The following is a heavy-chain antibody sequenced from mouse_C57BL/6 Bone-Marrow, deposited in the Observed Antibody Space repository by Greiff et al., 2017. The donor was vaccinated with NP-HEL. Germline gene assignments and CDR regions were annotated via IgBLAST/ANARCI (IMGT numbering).Heavy chain of an antibody. CDR3: ARGRGDDGYYVPVRYFDV. Sequence: QVQLQQSGPELVRPGASVKISCKAPGYTFTSHWMQWVRQRPGQGLEWIGEIFPGSGSTYYNEKFKGKATLTVDTSSSTAYMQLSSLTSEDSAVYFCARGRGDDGYYVPVRYFDVWGTGTTVTVSS. D-gene: IGHD2-3*01. V-gene: IGHV1-56*01. CDR2: IFPGSGST. CDR1: GYTFTSHW. J-gene: IGHJ1*03.